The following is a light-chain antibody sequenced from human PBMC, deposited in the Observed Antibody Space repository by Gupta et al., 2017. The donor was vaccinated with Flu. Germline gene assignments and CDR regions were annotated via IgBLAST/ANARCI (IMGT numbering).Light chain of an antibody. CDR2: AGS. CDR1: VNIGSY. V-gene: IGKV1-39*01. CDR3: LQSYDIPYT. Sequence: GDRVTITCRASVNIGSYLNWYQQKVGKAPKLLMYAGSRLQSGVPSRFTGSGSGTEFTLTLGSLQPDDSATYFCLQSYDIPYTFGQGTNLEI. J-gene: IGKJ2*01.